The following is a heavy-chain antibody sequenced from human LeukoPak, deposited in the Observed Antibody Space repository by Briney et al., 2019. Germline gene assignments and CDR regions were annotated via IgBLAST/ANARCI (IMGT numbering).Heavy chain of an antibody. CDR1: GYTFTSYD. CDR3: TRGGGSSGYPGLDYYFDY. CDR2: MNPNSGNT. Sequence: ASVKVSCKASGYTFTSYDINWVRQATGQGLEWMGWMNPNSGNTGYAQKFQGRVTMTTDTSTTTASMELRSLRSDDTAIYYCTRGGGSSGYPGLDYYFDYWGQGTLVTVSS. D-gene: IGHD6-25*01. V-gene: IGHV1-8*02. J-gene: IGHJ4*02.